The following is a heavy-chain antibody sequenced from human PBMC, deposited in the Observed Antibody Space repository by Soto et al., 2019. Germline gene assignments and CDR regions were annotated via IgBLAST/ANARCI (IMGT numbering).Heavy chain of an antibody. V-gene: IGHV3-30*18. J-gene: IGHJ6*02. Sequence: GGSLRLSCAASGFTFSSYGMHWVRQAPGKGLEWVAVISYDGSNKYYADSVKGRFTISRDNSKNTLYLQMNSLRAEDTAVYYCAKDGSKNDRKTTYYYYYYGMDVWGQGTTVTVSS. CDR2: ISYDGSNK. CDR3: AKDGSKNDRKTTYYYYYYGMDV. CDR1: GFTFSSYG. D-gene: IGHD1-1*01.